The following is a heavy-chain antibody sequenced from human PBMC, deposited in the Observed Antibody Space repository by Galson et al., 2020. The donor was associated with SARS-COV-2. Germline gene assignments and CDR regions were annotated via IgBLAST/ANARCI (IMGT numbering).Heavy chain of an antibody. V-gene: IGHV3-15*01. D-gene: IGHD3-16*01. Sequence: GGSLRLSCAASGFTFSNAWMSWVRQAPGKGLEWVGRIKSKTDGGTTDYAAPVKGRFTISRDDSKNTLYLQMNSLKTEDTAVYYCTTEGIMMTFGGVFSAGLDAFDIWGQGTMVTVSS. CDR1: GFTFSNAW. J-gene: IGHJ3*02. CDR3: TTEGIMMTFGGVFSAGLDAFDI. CDR2: IKSKTDGGTT.